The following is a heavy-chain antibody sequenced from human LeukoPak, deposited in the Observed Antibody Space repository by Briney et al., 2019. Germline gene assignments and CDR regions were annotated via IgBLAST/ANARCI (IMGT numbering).Heavy chain of an antibody. Sequence: MSGGSLRLSCAASGFTFSSYSMNWVRQAPGKGLEWVSSISSSSRYIYYADSVKGRFTILRDNAKNSLYLQMNSLRAEDTAVYYCARDRSLAYFDYWGQGTLVTVSS. V-gene: IGHV3-21*01. CDR1: GFTFSSYS. CDR2: ISSSSRYI. CDR3: ARDRSLAYFDY. J-gene: IGHJ4*02.